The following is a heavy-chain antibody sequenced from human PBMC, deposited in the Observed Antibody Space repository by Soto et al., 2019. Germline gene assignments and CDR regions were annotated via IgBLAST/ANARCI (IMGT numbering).Heavy chain of an antibody. V-gene: IGHV1-69*08. CDR3: ARDKGYCSDTSRPDFDY. Sequence: QVQLVQSGAEVKKPGSSVKVSCKASGGTLSSYTFSWVRQAPGQGLEWMGRVIPNLGVTNYAKKFQGRFTIVVDTSTSTAYMELNSLRYEDTAVYYCARDKGYCSDTSRPDFDYWGQGTRVTVSS. D-gene: IGHD2-15*01. J-gene: IGHJ4*02. CDR2: VIPNLGVT. CDR1: GGTLSSYT.